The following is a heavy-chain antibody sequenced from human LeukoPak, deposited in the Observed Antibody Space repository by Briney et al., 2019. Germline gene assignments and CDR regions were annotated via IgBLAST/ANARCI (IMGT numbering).Heavy chain of an antibody. J-gene: IGHJ4*02. V-gene: IGHV4-39*02. CDR1: GGSISSSSYH. CDR3: ARESNNWNPHLAPHFDY. D-gene: IGHD1-20*01. CDR2: IYYSGST. Sequence: PSETLSLTCTVSGGSISSSSYHWGWIRQPPGKGLEWIGSIYYSGSTYYNPSHKSRVTISVDTSKNQFSLKLSSVTAADTAVYYCARESNNWNPHLAPHFDYWGQGTLVTVSS.